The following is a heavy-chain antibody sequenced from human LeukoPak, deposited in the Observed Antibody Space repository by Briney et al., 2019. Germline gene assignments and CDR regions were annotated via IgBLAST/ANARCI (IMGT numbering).Heavy chain of an antibody. CDR1: GFTFDDYA. D-gene: IGHD4-17*01. V-gene: IGHV3-43D*03. Sequence: GGSLRLSGEASGFTFDDYAMHWFRKAPGKGLDWVSLISWDGGSTYYADSVKGRFTISRDNSKNSLYLQMNSLRAEDTALYYCAKDTNLYGDYVEIDYWGQGTLVTVSS. J-gene: IGHJ4*02. CDR2: ISWDGGST. CDR3: AKDTNLYGDYVEIDY.